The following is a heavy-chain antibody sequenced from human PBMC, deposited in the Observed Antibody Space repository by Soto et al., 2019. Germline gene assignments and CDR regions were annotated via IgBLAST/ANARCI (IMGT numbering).Heavy chain of an antibody. CDR1: GFTFSSYA. J-gene: IGHJ4*02. D-gene: IGHD3-10*01. CDR2: ISSSGSST. V-gene: IGHV3-23*01. CDR3: ANTMVRGVIKYYFDY. Sequence: GGSLRLSCAASGFTFSSYAMSWVRQAPGKGLEWVSDISSSGSSTYYADSVKGRFTISRDNAKNSLYLQMNSLRAEDTAVYYCANTMVRGVIKYYFDYWGQGTLVTVSS.